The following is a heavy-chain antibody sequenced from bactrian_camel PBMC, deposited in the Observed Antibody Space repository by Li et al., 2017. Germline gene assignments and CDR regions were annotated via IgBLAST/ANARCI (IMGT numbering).Heavy chain of an antibody. Sequence: QLVESGGGLVQPGGSLRLSCAASGFTFSSYWMSWVRQAPGKGLEWVSSISSLGVSTYYADSVKGRFTISRDNAKNTLYLQMTSLKPEDTAVYYCAAISTVFSLPPSFSSGCHDALGSASWGQGTQVTVS. CDR1: GFTFSSYW. V-gene: IGHV3S1*01. J-gene: IGHJ6*01. D-gene: IGHD5*01. CDR2: ISSLGVST. CDR3: AAISTVFSLPPSFSSGCHDALGSAS.